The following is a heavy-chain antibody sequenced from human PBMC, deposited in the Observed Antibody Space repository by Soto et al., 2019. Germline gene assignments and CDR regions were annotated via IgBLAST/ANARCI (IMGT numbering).Heavy chain of an antibody. J-gene: IGHJ6*02. CDR1: GGTFSSYT. D-gene: IGHD2-2*01. Sequence: QVQLVPSGAGVKKPGSSVKVSCKASGGTFSSYTISWVRQAPGHGLEWMGRIIPILGIANYAQKFQGRVTITADKSTRKAYMELSSVRSEDTAVYYCASAPCSSISGYYGMDVLGQGTTVTVSS. V-gene: IGHV1-69*02. CDR3: ASAPCSSISGYYGMDV. CDR2: IIPILGIA.